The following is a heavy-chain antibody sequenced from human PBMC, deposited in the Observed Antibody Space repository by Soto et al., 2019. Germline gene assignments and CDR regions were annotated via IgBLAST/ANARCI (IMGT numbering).Heavy chain of an antibody. Sequence: GGSLRLSCTASGFTFGDYAMSWFRQAPGKGLEWVGFIRSKAYGGTTEYAASVKGRFTISRDDSKSIAYLQMNSLKTEDTAVYYCTRGTGEYYDYVWGSYRYLSWFDYWGQGTLVTVSS. CDR1: GFTFGDYA. CDR2: IRSKAYGGTT. J-gene: IGHJ4*02. D-gene: IGHD3-16*02. V-gene: IGHV3-49*03. CDR3: TRGTGEYYDYVWGSYRYLSWFDY.